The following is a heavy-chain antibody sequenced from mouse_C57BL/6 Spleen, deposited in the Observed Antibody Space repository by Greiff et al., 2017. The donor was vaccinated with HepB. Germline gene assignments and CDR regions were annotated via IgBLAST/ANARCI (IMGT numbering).Heavy chain of an antibody. CDR1: GYTFTSYW. CDR3: AGIDYDEEAWFAY. D-gene: IGHD2-4*01. CDR2: IYPGSGST. Sequence: QVQLQQPGAELVKPGASVKMSCKASGYTFTSYWITWVKQRPGQGLEWIGDIYPGSGSTNYNEKFKSKATLTVDTSSSTAYMQLSSLTSEDSAVYYCAGIDYDEEAWFAYWGQGTLVTVSA. V-gene: IGHV1-55*01. J-gene: IGHJ3*01.